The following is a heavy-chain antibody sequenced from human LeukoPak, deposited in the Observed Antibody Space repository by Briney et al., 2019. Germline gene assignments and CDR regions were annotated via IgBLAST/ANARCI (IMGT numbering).Heavy chain of an antibody. CDR2: IRAKPYGGTT. D-gene: IGHD3-22*01. Sequence: GGSLRLSCTTSGFTFGDYVMSRVRQAPGKGLEWVGFIRAKPYGGTTEYAASVKGRFTISRDDSKSIAYLQMNSLRTDDTAVYYCASPVFLEKDTSAYYFWGQGTLVTVSS. CDR3: ASPVFLEKDTSAYYF. V-gene: IGHV3-49*04. J-gene: IGHJ4*02. CDR1: GFTFGDYV.